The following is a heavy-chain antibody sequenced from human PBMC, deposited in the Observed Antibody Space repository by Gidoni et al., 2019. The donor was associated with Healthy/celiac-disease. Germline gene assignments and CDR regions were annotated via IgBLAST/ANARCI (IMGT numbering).Heavy chain of an antibody. Sequence: QVQLVESGGGLVKPGGSLRLSCAASGFTFSDYYMSWIRQAPGKGLEWVSYISSSSSYTNYADSVKGRFTISRDNAKNSLYLQMNSLRAEDTAVYYCARSHPDYYDSNGDIDYWGQGTLVTVSS. V-gene: IGHV3-11*05. D-gene: IGHD3-22*01. J-gene: IGHJ4*02. CDR1: GFTFSDYY. CDR2: ISSSSSYT. CDR3: ARSHPDYYDSNGDIDY.